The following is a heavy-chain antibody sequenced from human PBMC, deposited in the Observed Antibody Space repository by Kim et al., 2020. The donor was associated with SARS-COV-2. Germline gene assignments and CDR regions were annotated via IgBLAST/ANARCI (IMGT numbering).Heavy chain of an antibody. CDR3: ATSGARWQHIFDY. D-gene: IGHD3-10*01. CDR2: IYYSGST. J-gene: IGHJ4*02. CDR1: GGSISSSSYY. V-gene: IGHV4-39*07. Sequence: SETLSLTCTVSGGSISSSSYYWGWIRQPPGKGLEWIGSIYYSGSTYYNASLKSRVTTSVDTSKNQFSLKLSSVTAADTAVYYCATSGARWQHIFDYWGRGTLVTVSS.